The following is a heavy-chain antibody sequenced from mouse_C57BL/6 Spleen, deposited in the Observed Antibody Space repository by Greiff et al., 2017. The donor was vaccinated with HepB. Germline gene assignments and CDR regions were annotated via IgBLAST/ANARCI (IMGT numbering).Heavy chain of an antibody. J-gene: IGHJ4*01. CDR2: IDPSDSET. D-gene: IGHD1-1*02. V-gene: IGHV1-52*01. CDR1: GYTFTSYW. Sequence: QVQLQQPGAELVRPGSSVKLSCKASGYTFTSYWMHWVKQRPIQGLEWIGNIDPSDSETHYNQKFKDKATLTVDKSSSTAYMQLSSLKSEDSAVYYCARAKGGNYAMDYWGQRTSVTVSS. CDR3: ARAKGGNYAMDY.